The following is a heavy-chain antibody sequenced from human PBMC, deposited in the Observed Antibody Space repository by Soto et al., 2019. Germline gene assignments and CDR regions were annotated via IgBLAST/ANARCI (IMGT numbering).Heavy chain of an antibody. Sequence: QVQLVQSGAEVKKSGASVTISCKASGYSFTSYAIHWVRQAPGQGLEWIGWINGGSGATIYSQRFQDRVTLTRDTSASAAYMEMSGLTSEDTAIYYCARVPPPVAWYDTWGQGTLVSVSS. CDR2: INGGSGAT. CDR1: GYSFTSYA. J-gene: IGHJ5*02. V-gene: IGHV1-3*01. CDR3: ARVPPPVAWYDT.